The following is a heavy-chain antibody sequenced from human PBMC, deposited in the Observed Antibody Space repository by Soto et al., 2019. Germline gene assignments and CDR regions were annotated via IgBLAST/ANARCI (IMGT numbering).Heavy chain of an antibody. V-gene: IGHV1-69*12. J-gene: IGHJ6*02. CDR3: ARGRIAGAATDFYYYRMDV. D-gene: IGHD1-26*01. Sequence: QVQLVQSGAEVKKPGYSVKVSCKAYGGTFSTYVISWVRQAPGQGLEWMGGIIPVFATTNYGQKFEGRVTITADESKRTGYMELNSLRSEDTAVYYCARGRIAGAATDFYYYRMDVWGQGTTATVS. CDR1: GGTFSTYV. CDR2: IIPVFATT.